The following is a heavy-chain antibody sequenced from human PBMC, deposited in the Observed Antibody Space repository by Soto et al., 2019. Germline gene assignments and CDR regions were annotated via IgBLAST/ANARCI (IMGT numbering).Heavy chain of an antibody. D-gene: IGHD6-13*01. Sequence: QVQLVESGGGLVKSGGSLRLSCAASGFTFKDYYMSWIRQAPGKGVEWVSYITGSGSTIYYADSVRGRFTISRDNARNSLSLQMNSLRAEDTAVYYCARGITEAGQHGIDVWGQGTTVTVSS. CDR1: GFTFKDYY. J-gene: IGHJ6*02. CDR3: ARGITEAGQHGIDV. CDR2: ITGSGSTI. V-gene: IGHV3-11*01.